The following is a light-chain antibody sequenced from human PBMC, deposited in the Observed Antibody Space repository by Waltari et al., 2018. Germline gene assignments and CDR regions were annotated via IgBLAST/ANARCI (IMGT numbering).Light chain of an antibody. Sequence: QSALTQPPSASESPGQSVTISCTGTSSDVGGYNYVSWYQHHPGKAPNLMIYEVSKRPAWVPDRFSGSKSGNTASLTVSGLQAEDEADYYCSSYAGSNNLVFGGGTKLTVL. CDR2: EVS. CDR1: SSDVGGYNY. V-gene: IGLV2-8*01. J-gene: IGLJ2*01. CDR3: SSYAGSNNLV.